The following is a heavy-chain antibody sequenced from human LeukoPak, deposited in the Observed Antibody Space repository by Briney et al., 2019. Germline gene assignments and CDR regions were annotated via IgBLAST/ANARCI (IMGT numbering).Heavy chain of an antibody. Sequence: GASVKVSCKASGYTFTGYYMHWARQAPGQGLEWMGWINPNSGGTNYAQKFQGRVTMTRDTSISTAYMELSRLRSDDTAVYYCARGGYGSGSYRVYNWFDPWGQGTLVTVSS. CDR1: GYTFTGYY. J-gene: IGHJ5*02. D-gene: IGHD3-10*01. V-gene: IGHV1-2*02. CDR2: INPNSGGT. CDR3: ARGGYGSGSYRVYNWFDP.